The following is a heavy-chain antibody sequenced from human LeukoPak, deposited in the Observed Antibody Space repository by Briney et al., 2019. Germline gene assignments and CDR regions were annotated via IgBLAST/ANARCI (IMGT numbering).Heavy chain of an antibody. J-gene: IGHJ6*03. D-gene: IGHD2-15*01. CDR2: IDWDDEK. Sequence: ESGPALVNPTQTLTLTCTFSGFSLRTSGMSVSWIRQPPGKALEWLARIDWDDEKFYSTSLKTRLTISKDTSKNQVVLTMTNMDPVDTATYYCARILQDRYYYYMDIWGKGTTVTVSS. V-gene: IGHV2-70*17. CDR3: ARILQDRYYYYMDI. CDR1: GFSLRTSGMS.